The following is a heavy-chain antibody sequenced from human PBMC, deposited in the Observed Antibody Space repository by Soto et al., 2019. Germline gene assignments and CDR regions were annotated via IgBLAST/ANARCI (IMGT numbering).Heavy chain of an antibody. J-gene: IGHJ3*02. V-gene: IGHV3-13*01. Sequence: AGGSLRLSCAASGFTFSSYDMHWVRQATGKGLEWVSAIGTAGDTYYPGSVKGRFTISRENAKNSLYLQMNSLRAGDTAVYYCARGSLTYDAFDIWGQGTMVTVSS. CDR3: ARGSLTYDAFDI. CDR2: IGTAGDT. D-gene: IGHD2-21*02. CDR1: GFTFSSYD.